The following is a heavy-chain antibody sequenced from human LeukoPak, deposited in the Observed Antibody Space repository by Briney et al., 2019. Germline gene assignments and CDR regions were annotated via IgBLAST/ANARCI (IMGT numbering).Heavy chain of an antibody. CDR2: IWYDGSNK. J-gene: IGHJ4*02. V-gene: IGHV3-33*08. D-gene: IGHD3-16*01. CDR1: GFTFSSYA. Sequence: GGSLRLSCAASGFTFSSYAMSWVRQAPGKGLEWVAVIWYDGSNKYYADSVKGRFTISRDNSKNTLYLQMNSLRAEDTAVYYCARDYDPDSDYWGQGTLVTVSS. CDR3: ARDYDPDSDY.